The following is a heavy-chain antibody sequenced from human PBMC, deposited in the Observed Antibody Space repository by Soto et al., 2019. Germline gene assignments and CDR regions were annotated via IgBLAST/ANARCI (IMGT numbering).Heavy chain of an antibody. D-gene: IGHD3-9*01. CDR1: GGSISSYY. J-gene: IGHJ4*02. V-gene: IGHV4-59*08. Sequence: PSETLSLTCTVSGGSISSYYWSWIRQPPGKGLEWIGYIYYSGSTNYNPSLKSRVTISVDTSKNQFSLKLSSVTAADTAVYYCARHKDDILTGYYNPYFDYWGQGTLVTVSS. CDR2: IYYSGST. CDR3: ARHKDDILTGYYNPYFDY.